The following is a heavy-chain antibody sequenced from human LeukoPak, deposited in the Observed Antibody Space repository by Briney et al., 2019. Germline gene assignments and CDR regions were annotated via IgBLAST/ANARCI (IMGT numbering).Heavy chain of an antibody. CDR2: IYTSGNT. CDR1: GGSISSYF. Sequence: PSETLSLTCTVSGGSISSYFWSWIRQPAGKGLEWVGRIYTSGNTYYKPSLKNRITMSVDTSKSQFPLKLSSVTAADTAVYYCARLRGDYWYFELWGRGTLVTVSS. CDR3: ARLRGDYWYFEL. D-gene: IGHD4-17*01. V-gene: IGHV4-4*07. J-gene: IGHJ2*01.